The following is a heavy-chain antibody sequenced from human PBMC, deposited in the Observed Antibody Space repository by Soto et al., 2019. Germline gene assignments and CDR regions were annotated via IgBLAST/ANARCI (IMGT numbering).Heavy chain of an antibody. V-gene: IGHV3-48*01. J-gene: IGHJ6*03. CDR1: GFTFSSYS. D-gene: IGHD2-2*01. CDR2: ITTGSITI. CDR3: VREYYQLVNYYYYYMDV. Sequence: GGSLRLSCAASGFTFSSYSMNWVRQAPGKGLEWISYITTGSITIYYADSVKGRFTISRDNAKSSLYLQMNSLRAEDTAVYYYVREYYQLVNYYYYYMDVWGKGTTVTVSS.